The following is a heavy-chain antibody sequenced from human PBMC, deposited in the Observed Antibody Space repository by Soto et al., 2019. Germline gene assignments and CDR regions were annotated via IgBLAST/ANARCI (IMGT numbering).Heavy chain of an antibody. V-gene: IGHV1-18*01. D-gene: IGHD3-10*01. Sequence: ASVKVSCKASGYTFTSYGISWVRQAPGQGLEWMGWISAYNGNTNYAQKLQGRVTMTTDTSTSTAYMELRSLRSDDTAVYYCARDEEYYGSGSYSLDASDIWGQGTMVTVSS. CDR3: ARDEEYYGSGSYSLDASDI. CDR2: ISAYNGNT. CDR1: GYTFTSYG. J-gene: IGHJ3*02.